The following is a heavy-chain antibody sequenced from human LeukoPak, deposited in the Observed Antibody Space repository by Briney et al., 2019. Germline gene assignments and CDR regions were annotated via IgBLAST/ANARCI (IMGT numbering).Heavy chain of an antibody. CDR3: ARDSAGRYFDY. Sequence: PGGSLRLSCAASGFTFSSYAMHWVRQAPGKGLEWVAVISYDGSNKYYADSVKGRFTISRDNSKNTLYLQMNSPRAEDTAVYYCARDSAGRYFDYWGQGTLVTVSS. CDR2: ISYDGSNK. D-gene: IGHD3-10*01. J-gene: IGHJ4*02. CDR1: GFTFSSYA. V-gene: IGHV3-30*04.